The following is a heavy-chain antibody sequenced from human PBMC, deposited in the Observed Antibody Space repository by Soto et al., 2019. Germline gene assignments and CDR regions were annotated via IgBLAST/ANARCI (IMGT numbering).Heavy chain of an antibody. CDR3: ARGSVWFGELRYGMDV. CDR1: GGTFSSSA. Sequence: SVKVSCKASGGTFSSSAISWVRQAPGQGLEWMGGIIPIFGTANYAQKFQGRVTITADESTSTAYMELSSLRSEDTAVYYCARGSVWFGELRYGMDVWGQGTTVTVSS. J-gene: IGHJ6*02. V-gene: IGHV1-69*13. D-gene: IGHD3-10*01. CDR2: IIPIFGTA.